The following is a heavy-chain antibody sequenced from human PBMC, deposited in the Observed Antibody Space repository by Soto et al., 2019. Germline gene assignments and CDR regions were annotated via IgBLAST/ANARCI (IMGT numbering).Heavy chain of an antibody. D-gene: IGHD2-15*01. V-gene: IGHV5-51*01. Sequence: HGESLKISGKGSGYSFASSWFAWVRQMPGKGLELMGIIFPGDSDTRYSPSFQGQVTISADKSISTAYLQWSSLKASDTAMYYCARGGAFDVWGQGTMVTVSS. J-gene: IGHJ3*01. CDR1: GYSFASSW. CDR2: IFPGDSDT. CDR3: ARGGAFDV.